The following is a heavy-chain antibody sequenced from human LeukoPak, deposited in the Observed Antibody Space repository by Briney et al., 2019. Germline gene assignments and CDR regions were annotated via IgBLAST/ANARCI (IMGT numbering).Heavy chain of an antibody. CDR3: ARDGSGSYSLAFDY. J-gene: IGHJ4*02. D-gene: IGHD3-10*01. Sequence: PSETLSLTCAVYGGSFNGYYWSWIRQPPGKGLEWIGEIIHSGRTSYNPSLKGRVTISIDTSKHQFSLNLSSVTAADTAVYYCARDGSGSYSLAFDYWGQGTLVTVSS. CDR1: GGSFNGYY. V-gene: IGHV4-34*12. CDR2: IIHSGRT.